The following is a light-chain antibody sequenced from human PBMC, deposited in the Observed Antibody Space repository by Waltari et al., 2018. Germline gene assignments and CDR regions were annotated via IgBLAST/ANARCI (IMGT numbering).Light chain of an antibody. CDR2: EGS. CDR3: SSYGGRNNLI. J-gene: IGLJ2*01. Sequence: QSALTQPPSASGSPGQSVTISCTGTSSDIGDYNFVSWYQQHPGKAPKLMIYEGSKRPSGVPDRLSGSKSGYTASVTVSGLKAEDEAEYYCSSYGGRNNLIVGGGTKLTVL. V-gene: IGLV2-8*01. CDR1: SSDIGDYNF.